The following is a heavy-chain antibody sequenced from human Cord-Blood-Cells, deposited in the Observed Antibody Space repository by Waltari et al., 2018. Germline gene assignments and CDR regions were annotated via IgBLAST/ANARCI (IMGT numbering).Heavy chain of an antibody. J-gene: IGHJ6*02. CDR2: IRSKANSYAT. Sequence: EVQLVESGGGLVQPGGSLKLSCAASGFTFSGSAMHWVRQASGKGLEWVGRIRSKANSYATEYAASVKGRFTISRDDSKNTAYLQMNSLKTEDTAVYYCTTLPTIFGVVHDYGMDVWGQGTTVTVSS. CDR3: TTLPTIFGVVHDYGMDV. D-gene: IGHD3-3*01. CDR1: GFTFSGSA. V-gene: IGHV3-73*02.